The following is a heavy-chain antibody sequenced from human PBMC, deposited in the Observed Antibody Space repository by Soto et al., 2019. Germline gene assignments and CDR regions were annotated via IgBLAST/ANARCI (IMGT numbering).Heavy chain of an antibody. CDR1: GGSISSGDYY. V-gene: IGHV4-30-4*01. D-gene: IGHD3-3*01. Sequence: SETLSLTCTVSGGSISSGDYYWSWIRQPPGKGLEWIGYIYYSGSTYYNPSLKSRVTISVDTSKNQFSLKLSSVTAADTAVYYCARVGLSYDFWSGQNFNWFDPWGQGTLVTVSS. CDR2: IYYSGST. CDR3: ARVGLSYDFWSGQNFNWFDP. J-gene: IGHJ5*02.